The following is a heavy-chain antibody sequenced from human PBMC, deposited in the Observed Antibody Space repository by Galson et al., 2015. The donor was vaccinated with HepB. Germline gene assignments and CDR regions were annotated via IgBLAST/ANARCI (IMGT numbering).Heavy chain of an antibody. V-gene: IGHV3-30*04. CDR3: AREEGIRFYDWAIPVSFFQY. CDR2: ITYDGSKQ. J-gene: IGHJ4*02. CDR1: GFTFRSYA. Sequence: SLRLSCATSGFTFRSYAMHWVRQAPGKGLEWVAIITYDGSKQFYGDAVKGRFTVTRDDSKNTVYLEMNSPTTADTAIYYCAREEGIRFYDWAIPVSFFQYWGQGTLAIVSS. D-gene: IGHD3-9*01.